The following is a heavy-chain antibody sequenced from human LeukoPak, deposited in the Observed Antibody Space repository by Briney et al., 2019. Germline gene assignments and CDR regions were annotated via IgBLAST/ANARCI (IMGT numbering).Heavy chain of an antibody. CDR1: GFTFSSYA. J-gene: IGHJ4*02. Sequence: GGSLRLSCAASGFTFSSYAMSWVRQAPGKGLEWVSAISGSGGSTYYADSVKGRFTISRDNSKNTLYLQMNSLRAEDTAVYYCAKDLGKHSGSYHRNDYWGQGTLVTVSS. V-gene: IGHV3-23*01. CDR2: ISGSGGST. CDR3: AKDLGKHSGSYHRNDY. D-gene: IGHD1-26*01.